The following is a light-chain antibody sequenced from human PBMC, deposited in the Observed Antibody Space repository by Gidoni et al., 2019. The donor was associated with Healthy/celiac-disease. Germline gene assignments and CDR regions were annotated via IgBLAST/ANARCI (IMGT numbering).Light chain of an antibody. CDR1: SGDVGGYNY. V-gene: IGLV2-14*01. Sequence: QSALTQPASVSGSPGQSITISCTGTSGDVGGYNYVSWYQQRPGKAPKLMIYDVSNRPAGVSNRFSGSKSGNTASLTMSGLQAEDEADYYCSSYTSSITLLFGGGTKLTVL. CDR3: SSYTSSITLL. J-gene: IGLJ2*01. CDR2: DVS.